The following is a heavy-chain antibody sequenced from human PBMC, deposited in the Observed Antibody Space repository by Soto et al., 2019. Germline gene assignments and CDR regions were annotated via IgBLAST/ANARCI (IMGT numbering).Heavy chain of an antibody. D-gene: IGHD5-12*01. V-gene: IGHV3-74*01. CDR2: INGDGTTT. CDR1: GFTFSGYW. Sequence: EAQLVESGGGLVQPGGSLRLSCAASGFTFSGYWMHWVRQAPERGLVWVSRINGDGTTTHYADSVKGRFTISRDNAKNTLYLPMNSRRAEDTAVYSCVRSREGYNLVADYWGQGTLVTVSS. CDR3: VRSREGYNLVADY. J-gene: IGHJ4*02.